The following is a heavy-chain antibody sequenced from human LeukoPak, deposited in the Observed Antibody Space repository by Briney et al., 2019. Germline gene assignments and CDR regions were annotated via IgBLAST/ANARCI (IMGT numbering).Heavy chain of an antibody. CDR1: GFTFSIYW. D-gene: IGHD3-3*01. J-gene: IGHJ4*02. CDR3: ARESYMSGHYY. V-gene: IGHV3-7*01. CDR2: IKQDGSEE. Sequence: GGSLRLSCAASGFTFSIYWMSWVRQAPGKGLEWVANIKQDGSEEYYVDSVKGRFTISRDNAKNSLYLQMNSLRAEDTAVYYCARESYMSGHYYWGQGTLVTVSS.